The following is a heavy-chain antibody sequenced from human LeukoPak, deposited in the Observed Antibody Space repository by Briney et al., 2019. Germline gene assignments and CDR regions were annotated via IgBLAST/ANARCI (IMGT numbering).Heavy chain of an antibody. J-gene: IGHJ4*02. CDR3: ARVYCSSTSCYTVPHFDY. CDR2: IIPIFGTA. Sequence: SVKVSCKASGGTFSSYAISWVRQAPGQGLEWMGGIIPIFGTANYAQKFQGRVTITTDESTSTAYMELSSLRSEDTAVYYCARVYCSSTSCYTVPHFDYWGQGTLDTVSS. D-gene: IGHD2-2*02. V-gene: IGHV1-69*05. CDR1: GGTFSSYA.